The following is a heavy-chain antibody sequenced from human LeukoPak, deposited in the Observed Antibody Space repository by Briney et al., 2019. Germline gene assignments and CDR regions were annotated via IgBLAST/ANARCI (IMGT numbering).Heavy chain of an antibody. D-gene: IGHD6-13*01. CDR2: VYHSGST. Sequence: SETLSLTCSVSGYSISSTYYWGWIRQPPGKGLEWIGNVYHSGSTNYNPSLKSRVTISVDTSKNQFSLKLSSVTAADTAVYYCARGEMDSSSWYGDYYYYYYMDVWGKGTTVTISS. CDR3: ARGEMDSSSWYGDYYYYYYMDV. V-gene: IGHV4-38-2*02. CDR1: GYSISSTYY. J-gene: IGHJ6*03.